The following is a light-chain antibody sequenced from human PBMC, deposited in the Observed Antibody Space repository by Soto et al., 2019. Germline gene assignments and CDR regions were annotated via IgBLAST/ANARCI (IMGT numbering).Light chain of an antibody. J-gene: IGKJ2*01. V-gene: IGKV3-15*01. CDR3: QQYNNWPYT. Sequence: ETEMTQSPAPLSVSPGERATLSCRASQSINRDLTWYQKKPGQAPRLLMHDASARATSIPARFSGSGSGTEFTLTISSLQSEDIAVYYCQQYNNWPYTVGQETKVEI. CDR1: QSINRD. CDR2: DAS.